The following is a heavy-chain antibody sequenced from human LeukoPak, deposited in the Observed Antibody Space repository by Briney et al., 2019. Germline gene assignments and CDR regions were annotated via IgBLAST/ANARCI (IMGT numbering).Heavy chain of an antibody. CDR3: ARSGKWELESDY. Sequence: GGSLRLSCAASGFTFSSYAMHWVRQAPGKGLEWVAVIWYDGSNKYYADSVKGRFTISRDNSKNTLYLQMNSLRAEDTAVYYCARSGKWELESDYWGQGTLVTVSS. D-gene: IGHD1-26*01. V-gene: IGHV3-33*08. J-gene: IGHJ4*02. CDR2: IWYDGSNK. CDR1: GFTFSSYA.